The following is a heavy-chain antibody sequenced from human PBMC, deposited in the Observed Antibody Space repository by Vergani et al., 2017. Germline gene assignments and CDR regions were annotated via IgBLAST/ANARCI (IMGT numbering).Heavy chain of an antibody. V-gene: IGHV4-34*01. CDR1: GGSFSGYY. D-gene: IGHD6-13*01. Sequence: QVQLQQWGAGLLKPSETLSLTCAVYGGSFSGYYWSWIRQPPGKGLEWIGEINHSGSTNYNPSLKSRVTIPVDTSKNQFSLKLSSVTAADTAVYYCAGGGTGRYSRRRSNWFDRGGQGTLVTVSS. CDR3: AGGGTGRYSRRRSNWFDR. CDR2: INHSGST. J-gene: IGHJ5*02.